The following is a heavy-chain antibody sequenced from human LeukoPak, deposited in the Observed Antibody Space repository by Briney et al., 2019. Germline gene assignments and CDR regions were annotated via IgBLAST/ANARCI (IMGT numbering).Heavy chain of an antibody. CDR3: AKLSRLLWFGEFGYYFDY. Sequence: ASVKVSCKTSGYTFTSYGVTWVRQAPGQGLEWVGWISPYNDNTHYAQKFQGRVTMTADTSTTTAYMELRSLRSDDTAVYYCAKLSRLLWFGEFGYYFDYWGQGTLVTVSS. V-gene: IGHV1-18*01. J-gene: IGHJ4*02. CDR1: GYTFTSYG. CDR2: ISPYNDNT. D-gene: IGHD3-10*01.